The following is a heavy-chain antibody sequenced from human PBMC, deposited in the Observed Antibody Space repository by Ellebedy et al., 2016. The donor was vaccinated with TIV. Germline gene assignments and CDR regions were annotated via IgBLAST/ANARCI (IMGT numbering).Heavy chain of an antibody. Sequence: GESLKISXAASGFTFSDYYMSWIRQAPGKGLEWVSYISSSGSTIYYADSVKGRFTISRDNAKNSLYLQMNSLRAEDTAVYYCARVGPNNWFDPWGQGTLVTVSS. J-gene: IGHJ5*02. CDR1: GFTFSDYY. CDR2: ISSSGSTI. CDR3: ARVGPNNWFDP. V-gene: IGHV3-11*04.